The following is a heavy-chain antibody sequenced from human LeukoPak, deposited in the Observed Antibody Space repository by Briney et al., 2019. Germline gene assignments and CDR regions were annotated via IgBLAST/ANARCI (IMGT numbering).Heavy chain of an antibody. V-gene: IGHV1-2*02. D-gene: IGHD1-26*01. Sequence: ASVKVSCKASGYTFTGYYMHWVRQAPGQGLEWMGWINPNSGSTNYAQKFQGRVTMTRDTSINTAYMELSRLTSDDTAVYFCARVRVTGSYGLDLGHWGQGTLVTVSS. CDR3: ARVRVTGSYGLDLGH. J-gene: IGHJ4*02. CDR1: GYTFTGYY. CDR2: INPNSGST.